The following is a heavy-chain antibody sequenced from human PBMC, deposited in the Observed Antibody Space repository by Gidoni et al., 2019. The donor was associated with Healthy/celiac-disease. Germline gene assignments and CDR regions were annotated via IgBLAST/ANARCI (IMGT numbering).Heavy chain of an antibody. CDR1: GFTFGDYA. Sequence: EVQLVESGGGLVQPGRSLRLSCTASGFTFGDYAMSWFRQAPGKGLDWVGFIRSKAYGGTTEYAASVKGRFTISRDDSKSIAYLQMNSLKTEDTAVYYCTRGRSLTIFGVVIMEDYYYYGMDVWGQGTTVTVSS. CDR3: TRGRSLTIFGVVIMEDYYYYGMDV. V-gene: IGHV3-49*03. D-gene: IGHD3-3*01. J-gene: IGHJ6*02. CDR2: IRSKAYGGTT.